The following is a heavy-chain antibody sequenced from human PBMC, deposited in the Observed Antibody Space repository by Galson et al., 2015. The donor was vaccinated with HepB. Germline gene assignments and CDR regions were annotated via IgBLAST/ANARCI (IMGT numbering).Heavy chain of an antibody. Sequence: TLSLTCTVSGGSISGYYWSWIRQPPGKGLEWIGYVYYTGSTNSNPSLKSRVTISLDTSKNQFSLKLSSMTAADTAVHYCASTEHNTIDWYPARDYWGPGTLVTVSS. CDR2: VYYTGST. CDR3: ASTEHNTIDWYPARDY. J-gene: IGHJ4*02. V-gene: IGHV4-59*01. CDR1: GGSISGYY. D-gene: IGHD3-9*01.